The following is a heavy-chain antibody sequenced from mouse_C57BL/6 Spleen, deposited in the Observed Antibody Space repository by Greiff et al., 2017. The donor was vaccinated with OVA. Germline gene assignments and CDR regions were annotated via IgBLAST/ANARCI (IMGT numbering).Heavy chain of an antibody. J-gene: IGHJ4*01. CDR2: IYPRSGNT. V-gene: IGHV1-81*01. CDR1: GYTFTSYG. D-gene: IGHD2-1*01. Sequence: QVQLQQSGAELARPGASVKLSCKASGYTFTSYGISWVKQRTGQGLEWIGEIYPRSGNTYYNEKFKGKATLTADKSSSTAYMELRSLTSEDSAVYFCARSGILGNPYAMDYWGQGTSVTVSS. CDR3: ARSGILGNPYAMDY.